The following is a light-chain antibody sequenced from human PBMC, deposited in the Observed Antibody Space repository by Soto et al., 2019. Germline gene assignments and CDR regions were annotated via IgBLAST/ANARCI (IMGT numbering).Light chain of an antibody. CDR1: QSISRW. J-gene: IGKJ1*01. Sequence: DLQMTQSPSTLSASVGDRVTITCRASQSISRWLAWYQQKPGKAPRLLIHDASSLQSGVTSRFSGSGSGTEFTLTISSLQPDDFATYFCQQHQSYWSXGQGTKVDI. CDR3: QQHQSYWS. V-gene: IGKV1-5*01. CDR2: DAS.